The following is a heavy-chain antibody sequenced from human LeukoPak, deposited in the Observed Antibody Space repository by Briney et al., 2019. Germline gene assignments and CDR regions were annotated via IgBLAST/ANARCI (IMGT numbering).Heavy chain of an antibody. CDR2: TYYRSKWYD. D-gene: IGHD1-26*01. Sequence: SQTLSLTCAISGDSVSSNSAAWIWIRQSPSRGLEWLGRTYYRSKWYDDYAVSVKSRITINPDTSKNQFSLQLKSVTPEDTAVYYCARDYSRVGATSFDYWGQGTLVTVSS. CDR3: ARDYSRVGATSFDY. V-gene: IGHV6-1*01. CDR1: GDSVSSNSAA. J-gene: IGHJ4*02.